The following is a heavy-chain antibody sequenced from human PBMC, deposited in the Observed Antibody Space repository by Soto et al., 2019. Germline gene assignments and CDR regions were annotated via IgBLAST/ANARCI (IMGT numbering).Heavy chain of an antibody. CDR2: VWFDGSKK. J-gene: IGHJ6*02. Sequence: QVQLVESGGGVVQPGKSLRLSCAASGFSFSSYAMHWVRQAPGKGLQWVALVWFDGSKKYYADSVKGRFTISRDSSKNTLDPQMNSLRAEDTAVYYCARELVYASGSHDYLYYGMDVWGQGTTVTVSS. V-gene: IGHV3-33*01. CDR1: GFSFSSYA. CDR3: ARELVYASGSHDYLYYGMDV. D-gene: IGHD3-10*01.